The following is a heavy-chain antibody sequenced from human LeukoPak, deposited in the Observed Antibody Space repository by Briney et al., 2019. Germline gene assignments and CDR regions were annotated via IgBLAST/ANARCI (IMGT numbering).Heavy chain of an antibody. D-gene: IGHD6-19*01. CDR2: INPSGGST. V-gene: IGHV1-46*01. Sequence: ASVKVSCKASGGTFSSYAISWVRQAPGQGLEWMGIINPSGGSTSYAQKFQGRVSMTRDTSISTAYMELSRLRSDDTAVYYCARDPSVAGTLGYYYYYYMDVWGKGTTVTISS. J-gene: IGHJ6*03. CDR3: ARDPSVAGTLGYYYYYYMDV. CDR1: GGTFSSYA.